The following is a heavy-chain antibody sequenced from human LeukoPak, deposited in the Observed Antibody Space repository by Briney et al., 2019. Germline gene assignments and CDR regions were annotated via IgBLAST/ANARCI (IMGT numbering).Heavy chain of an antibody. CDR3: ARGNERIVGAYDSFDL. V-gene: IGHV3-66*02. CDR2: LYSGGAT. D-gene: IGHD1-26*01. J-gene: IGHJ3*01. CDR1: GFIVNLSY. Sequence: GGSLRLSRTASGFIVNLSYMSWVRQAPGKGPEWVSDLYSGGATYNADSVKGRFSISRDNSKNTVYLQMNNLRPEDSAVYFCARGNERIVGAYDSFDLWGQGTMVTV.